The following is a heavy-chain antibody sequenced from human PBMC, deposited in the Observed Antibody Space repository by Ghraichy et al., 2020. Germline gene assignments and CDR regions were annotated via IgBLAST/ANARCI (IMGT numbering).Heavy chain of an antibody. D-gene: IGHD3-10*02. CDR3: AKDVRQNTVAYFDY. CDR1: GFSFNTYS. CDR2: ISGSGSST. Sequence: LSLTCAASGFSFNTYSMTWVRQAPGKGLEWVSAISGSGSSTYYADSVKGRFTISRDNSKNTLYLQMSSLRAEDTALYYCAKDVRQNTVAYFDYWGQGTLVTVSS. V-gene: IGHV3-23*01. J-gene: IGHJ4*02.